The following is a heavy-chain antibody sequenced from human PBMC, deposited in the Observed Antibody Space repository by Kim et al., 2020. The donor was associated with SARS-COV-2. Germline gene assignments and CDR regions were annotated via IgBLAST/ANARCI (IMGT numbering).Heavy chain of an antibody. Sequence: GGSLRLSCAASGFTFSSYAMSWVRQAPGKGLEWVSAISGSGGSTYYADSVKGRFTISRDNSKNTLYLQMNSLRAEDTAVYYCAKVDLSDFWSPTGYWGQGTLVTVSS. D-gene: IGHD3-3*01. J-gene: IGHJ4*02. V-gene: IGHV3-23*01. CDR1: GFTFSSYA. CDR3: AKVDLSDFWSPTGY. CDR2: ISGSGGST.